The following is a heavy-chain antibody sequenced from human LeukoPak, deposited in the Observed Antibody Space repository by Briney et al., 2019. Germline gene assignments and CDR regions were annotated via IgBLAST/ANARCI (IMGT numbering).Heavy chain of an antibody. Sequence: SGTLSLTCAVSGGSISSSNWWSWVRQPPGKGLEWIGEIYHSGSTNYNPSLKSRVTISVDTSKNQFSLKLSSVTAADTAVYYCAGAQRYCSGGSLGCAFDIWGQGTMVTVSS. J-gene: IGHJ3*02. V-gene: IGHV4-4*02. CDR1: GGSISSSNW. CDR2: IYHSGST. D-gene: IGHD2-15*01. CDR3: AGAQRYCSGGSLGCAFDI.